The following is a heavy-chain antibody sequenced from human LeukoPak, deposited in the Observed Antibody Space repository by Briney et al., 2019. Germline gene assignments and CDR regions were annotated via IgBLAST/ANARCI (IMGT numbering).Heavy chain of an antibody. CDR1: GFTFSTYA. CDR2: IGASGSGT. Sequence: GGSLRLSCAASGFTFSTYAMSWVRQAPGKGLEWVSSIGASGSGTFYAASVEGRFTLSRDNSKNTVDLQMNSLRTEDSAVYYCAKGCSSSSCDEGRWFDPWGQGTLVTVSS. CDR3: AKGCSSSSCDEGRWFDP. V-gene: IGHV3-23*01. J-gene: IGHJ5*02. D-gene: IGHD2-2*01.